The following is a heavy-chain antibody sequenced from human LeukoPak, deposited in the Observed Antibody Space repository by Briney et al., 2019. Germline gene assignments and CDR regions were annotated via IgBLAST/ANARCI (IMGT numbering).Heavy chain of an antibody. Sequence: SETLSLTCTVSGGSISSGSYYWSWIRQPAGKGLEWIGRIDPSGSTNYDPSLKSRVTMSIDTSKNQFSLKLTSVTAADTAVYFCARGHRPSGQSYGLTYYFDYWGQGTLVTVSS. D-gene: IGHD5-18*01. J-gene: IGHJ4*02. V-gene: IGHV4-61*02. CDR2: IDPSGST. CDR3: ARGHRPSGQSYGLTYYFDY. CDR1: GGSISSGSYY.